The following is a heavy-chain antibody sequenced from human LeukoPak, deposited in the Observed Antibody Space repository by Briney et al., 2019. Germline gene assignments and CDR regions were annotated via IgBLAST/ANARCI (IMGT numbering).Heavy chain of an antibody. V-gene: IGHV3-33*01. CDR2: IWYDGSNK. D-gene: IGHD6-13*01. CDR1: GFTFSSYG. J-gene: IGHJ4*02. CDR3: ARGRQQLVVYYFDY. Sequence: GGSLRLFCAASGFTFSSYGMHWVRQAPGKGLEWVAVIWYDGSNKYYADSVKGRFTISRDNSKNTLYLQMNSLRAEDTAVYYCARGRQQLVVYYFDYWGQGTLVTVSS.